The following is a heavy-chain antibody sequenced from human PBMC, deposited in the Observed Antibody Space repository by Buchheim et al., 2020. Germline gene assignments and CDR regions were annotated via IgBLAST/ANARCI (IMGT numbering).Heavy chain of an antibody. CDR2: IYYSGST. D-gene: IGHD5-24*01. CDR3: ARHVGGYNQSFDY. J-gene: IGHJ4*02. V-gene: IGHV4-59*08. CDR1: GGSISSYY. Sequence: QVQLQESGPGLVKPSETLSLTCTVSGGSISSYYWSWIRQPPGKGLEWIGYIYYSGSTYYNPSLKSRVTISVDTSKNQFSLKLSSVTAADTAVYYCARHVGGYNQSFDYWGQGTL.